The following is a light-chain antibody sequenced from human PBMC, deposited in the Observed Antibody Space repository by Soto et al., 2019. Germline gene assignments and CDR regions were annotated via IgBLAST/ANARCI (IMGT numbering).Light chain of an antibody. CDR3: SSYAGLEEV. CDR2: EVS. V-gene: IGLV2-8*01. J-gene: IGLJ1*01. Sequence: QSALTQPPSASGSPGQSVTISCTGTSSDVGGYNYVSWYQQHPGKAPKLMIYEVSKRPSGVPDRFSGSKSGNTASPTVSGLQAEDEADYYCSSYAGLEEVFGTGTKVTVL. CDR1: SSDVGGYNY.